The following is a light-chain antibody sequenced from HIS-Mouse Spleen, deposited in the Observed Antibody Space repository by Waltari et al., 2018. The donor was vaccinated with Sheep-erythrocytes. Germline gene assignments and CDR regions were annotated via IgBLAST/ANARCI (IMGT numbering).Light chain of an antibody. CDR3: CSYAGSYTLV. CDR1: SSDVGSYNL. CDR2: DVS. J-gene: IGLJ2*01. V-gene: IGLV2-11*01. Sequence: QSALTQPASVSGSPGQSITISCTGTSSDVGSYNLVSWYQQHPGKAPKLMIYDVSKRPSGVPVRFSGSKSGNTASLTISGLQAEDEADYYCCSYAGSYTLVFGGGTKLTVL.